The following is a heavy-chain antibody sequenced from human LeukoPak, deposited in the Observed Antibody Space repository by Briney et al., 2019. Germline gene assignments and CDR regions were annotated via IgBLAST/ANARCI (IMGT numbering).Heavy chain of an antibody. CDR2: ISYDGNTK. J-gene: IGHJ4*02. CDR1: GFTFSAYG. CDR3: AKRVDYGSSWYYFDY. D-gene: IGHD6-13*01. V-gene: IGHV3-30*18. Sequence: GGSLRLSCPPSGFTFSAYGMHWVRQAPGKGLEWVAVISYDGNTKYYADSVKGRFTISRDNSKDTLYLQMNSLRAEDTAVYYCAKRVDYGSSWYYFDYWGQGTLVTVSS.